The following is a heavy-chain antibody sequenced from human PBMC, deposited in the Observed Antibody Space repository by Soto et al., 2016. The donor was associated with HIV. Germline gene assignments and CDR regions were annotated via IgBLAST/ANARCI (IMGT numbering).Heavy chain of an antibody. CDR3: ARDNDYDNGLDV. CDR1: GASVNSKSHY. D-gene: IGHD4-17*01. J-gene: IGHJ3*01. Sequence: QVQMQESGPGLVKPSETLSLTCTVSGASVNSKSHYWSWIRQSPGKGLEWIGYVYYNGNTNYSPSLKSRVSISVDTAKNQFSLRLTSVTAADTAVYYCARDNDYDNGLDVVGPGDKGHRLV. V-gene: IGHV4-61*01. CDR2: VYYNGNT.